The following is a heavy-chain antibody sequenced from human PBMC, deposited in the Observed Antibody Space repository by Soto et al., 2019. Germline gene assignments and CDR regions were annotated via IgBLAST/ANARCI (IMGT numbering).Heavy chain of an antibody. V-gene: IGHV3-23*01. CDR3: ARWSYLDY. J-gene: IGHJ4*02. D-gene: IGHD3-3*01. CDR1: GFSFGSYA. Sequence: GGSLRLSXAASGFSFGSYALSWVRQAPGKGLEWVSTISGSDGKTFYADSVKGRFSISRDTSQNTLYLQMNSLRADDTAIYYCARWSYLDYWGQGTRVTDSS. CDR2: ISGSDGKT.